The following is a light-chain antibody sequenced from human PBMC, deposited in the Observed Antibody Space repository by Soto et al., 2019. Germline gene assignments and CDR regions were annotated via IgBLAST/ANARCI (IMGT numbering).Light chain of an antibody. J-gene: IGKJ4*01. CDR1: QSVSSY. CDR2: DAS. Sequence: EIVLTQSPATLSLSPGERATLSCRASQSVSSYLAWYQQKPGQAPRLLIYDASNRATGIPARFSGSGSGTDFTLTISSLEPEDFADYYGQQRSNWPLTFGGGTKVEIK. V-gene: IGKV3-11*01. CDR3: QQRSNWPLT.